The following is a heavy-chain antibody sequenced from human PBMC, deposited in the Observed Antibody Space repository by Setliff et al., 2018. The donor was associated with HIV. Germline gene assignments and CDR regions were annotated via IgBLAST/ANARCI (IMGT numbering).Heavy chain of an antibody. J-gene: IGHJ5*02. V-gene: IGHV4-39*01. Sequence: PSETLSLTCTVSGGSISSTSYYWGWIRQPPGTGLEWIGSISSSGNTYYNPSLKSRVTTSVDTPKNQFSLRLTSVTAADTAVYFCARRIDDSGSFPDKNWFDTWGQGSLVT. CDR1: GGSISSTSYY. CDR2: ISSSGNT. CDR3: ARRIDDSGSFPDKNWFDT. D-gene: IGHD3-10*01.